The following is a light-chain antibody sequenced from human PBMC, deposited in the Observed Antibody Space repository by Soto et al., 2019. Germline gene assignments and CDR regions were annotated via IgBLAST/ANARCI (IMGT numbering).Light chain of an antibody. CDR2: DAS. CDR1: QSLNSL. J-gene: IGKJ1*01. Sequence: DIQMTQSPSTLSASVGDRITITCRASQSLNSLLAWYQQKPGRAPKLLIYDASTLESGVPSRFSGRGSWTEFTLTISGLQTDDFATYYYQHDNSYSSCTFGQGTKVDIK. V-gene: IGKV1-5*01. CDR3: QHDNSYSSCT.